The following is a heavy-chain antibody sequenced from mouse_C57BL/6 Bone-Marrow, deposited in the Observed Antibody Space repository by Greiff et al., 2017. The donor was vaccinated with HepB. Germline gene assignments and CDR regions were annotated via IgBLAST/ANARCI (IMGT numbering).Heavy chain of an antibody. Sequence: VKLQESGAELARPGASVKLSCKASGYTFTSYGISWVKQRTGQGLEWIGEIYPRSGNTYYNEKFKGKATLTADKSSSTAYMELRSLTSEDSAVYFCARCLLRYYAMDYWGQGTSVTVSS. J-gene: IGHJ4*01. CDR2: IYPRSGNT. V-gene: IGHV1-81*01. D-gene: IGHD1-1*01. CDR1: GYTFTSYG. CDR3: ARCLLRYYAMDY.